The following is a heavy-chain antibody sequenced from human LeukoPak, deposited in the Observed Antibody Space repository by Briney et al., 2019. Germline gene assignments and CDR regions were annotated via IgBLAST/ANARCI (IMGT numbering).Heavy chain of an antibody. CDR1: GYTFTTYK. CDR3: AKDGGSYSADY. D-gene: IGHD3-10*01. V-gene: IGHV1-46*01. J-gene: IGHJ4*02. Sequence: ASVKVSCKASGYTFTTYKMHWVRQAPGQGLEWVGIIDPSDGDRRNAQKFQGRVTMTRDTSTSTVYMELSSLRSEDTAVYYCAKDGGSYSADYWGQGTLVTVSS. CDR2: IDPSDGDR.